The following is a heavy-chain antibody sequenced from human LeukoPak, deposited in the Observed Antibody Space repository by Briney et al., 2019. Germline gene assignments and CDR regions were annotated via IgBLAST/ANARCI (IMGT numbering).Heavy chain of an antibody. CDR1: GGSFSGYY. V-gene: IGHV4-34*01. CDR2: INHSGST. CDR3: ASDGSSGWYGWFDP. Sequence: PLETLSLTCGVYGGSFSGYYWSWIRQPPGKGLEWIGEINHSGSTNYNPSLKSRVTISVDTSKNQFSLKLSSVTAADTAVYYCASDGSSGWYGWFDPWGQGTLVTVSS. J-gene: IGHJ5*02. D-gene: IGHD6-19*01.